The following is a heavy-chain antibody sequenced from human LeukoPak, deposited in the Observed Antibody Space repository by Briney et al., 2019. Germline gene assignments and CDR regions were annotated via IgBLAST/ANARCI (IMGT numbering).Heavy chain of an antibody. Sequence: SETLSLTCAVYGGSFGGYYWSWIRQPPGKGLEWIGEINHSGSTNYNPSLKSRVTISVDTSKNQFSLKLSSVTAADTAVYYCARFRLGYWGQGTLVTVSS. CDR3: ARFRLGY. CDR2: INHSGST. CDR1: GGSFGGYY. V-gene: IGHV4-34*01. D-gene: IGHD3-22*01. J-gene: IGHJ4*02.